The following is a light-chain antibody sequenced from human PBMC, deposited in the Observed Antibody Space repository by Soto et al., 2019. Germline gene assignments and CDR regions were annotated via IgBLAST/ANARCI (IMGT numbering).Light chain of an antibody. CDR2: GAS. Sequence: EIVMTQSPATLSVSPGERATLSCRASQSVSSNLAWYQQKPGQAPRLLIYGASTRATGIQARFSGSGSGTEFTLTIRSLEPEDFAVYYCQQRSNWPPTFGQGTRLEIK. CDR3: QQRSNWPPT. CDR1: QSVSSN. V-gene: IGKV3-15*01. J-gene: IGKJ5*01.